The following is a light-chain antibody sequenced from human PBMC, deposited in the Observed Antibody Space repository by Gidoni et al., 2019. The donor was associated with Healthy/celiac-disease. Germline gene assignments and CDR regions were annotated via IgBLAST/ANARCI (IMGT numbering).Light chain of an antibody. J-gene: IGKJ3*01. V-gene: IGKV3-20*01. CDR2: GAS. CDR1: QSVSSTY. CDR3: QQYGSSRS. Sequence: EIVLTQSPGTLSLSPGERATLSCRASQSVSSTYLAWYQQKPGQAPRLLIYGASSRATGVPDSFSGSGSGTDFTLTISRLEPEDFAVYFCQQYGSSRSFXPXTKVDIK.